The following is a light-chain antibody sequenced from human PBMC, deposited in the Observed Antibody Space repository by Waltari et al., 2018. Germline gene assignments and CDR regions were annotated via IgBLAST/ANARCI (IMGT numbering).Light chain of an antibody. CDR1: RSNIGNNY. V-gene: IGLV1-51*02. J-gene: IGLJ7*01. Sequence: QSVLTQPPSVSAAPGQRVTISCSGGRSNIGNNYVSWYRQFPGTAPKLLIYEDTRRPSGSAGRFSGSKSGTSATLDITGLQAGDEADYYCGTWDSSLSGAVFGGGTHLTVL. CDR3: GTWDSSLSGAV. CDR2: EDT.